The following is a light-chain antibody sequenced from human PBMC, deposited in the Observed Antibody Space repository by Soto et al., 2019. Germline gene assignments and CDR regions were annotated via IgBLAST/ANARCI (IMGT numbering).Light chain of an antibody. CDR1: QAISHY. J-gene: IGKJ4*01. Sequence: DIQMTQSPSAMSASVGDRVTITCRASQAISHYLAWFHQRPEKVPKRLIYGASTLESGVPSRFSGSGSGTEFTLTISSLQPEDFGTYYCLQHNTYPLSFGGGTKVDIK. CDR2: GAS. V-gene: IGKV1-17*03. CDR3: LQHNTYPLS.